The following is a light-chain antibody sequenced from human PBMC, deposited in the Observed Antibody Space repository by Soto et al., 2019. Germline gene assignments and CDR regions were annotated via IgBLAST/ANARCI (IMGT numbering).Light chain of an antibody. CDR3: EQYNSYPYT. J-gene: IGKJ2*01. V-gene: IGKV1-5*01. CDR1: QSISSW. Sequence: DIQMTQSPSTLSASVGDRATITCRASQSISSWVAWYQQKPGKAPKLLLYDASSLDSGVPSRFRGSGSGAEFTLTLSSLQPGDFGTYYYEQYNSYPYTFGLGSKLEIK. CDR2: DAS.